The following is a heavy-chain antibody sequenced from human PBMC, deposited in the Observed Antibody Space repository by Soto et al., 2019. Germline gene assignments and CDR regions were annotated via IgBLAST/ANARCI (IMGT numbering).Heavy chain of an antibody. V-gene: IGHV4-39*01. CDR1: GGSISSSSYY. CDR3: ASGGYNWNFSAFDI. Sequence: SETLSLTCTVSGGSISSSSYYWGWIRQPPGKGVEGIGNIYYSASTYYNTSRKSRVTISVDTSKNQFSLKLSSVTAADTAVYYCASGGYNWNFSAFDIWGQGTMVTVSS. J-gene: IGHJ3*02. CDR2: IYYSAST. D-gene: IGHD1-7*01.